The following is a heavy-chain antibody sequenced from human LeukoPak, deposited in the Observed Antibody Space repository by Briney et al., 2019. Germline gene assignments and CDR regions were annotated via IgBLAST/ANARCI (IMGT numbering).Heavy chain of an antibody. CDR2: INTSGNI. V-gene: IGHV4-61*02. CDR1: GGSISSESYY. Sequence: SETLSLTCTVTGGSISSESYYWSWIRQPAGKALEWIGRINTSGNINYNPSLKSRVTLSVDTSNNQFSLKLSSLTAADTAVYYCARGLSSSWYWFDTWGQGTLVTVSS. CDR3: ARGLSSSWYWFDT. J-gene: IGHJ5*02. D-gene: IGHD6-13*01.